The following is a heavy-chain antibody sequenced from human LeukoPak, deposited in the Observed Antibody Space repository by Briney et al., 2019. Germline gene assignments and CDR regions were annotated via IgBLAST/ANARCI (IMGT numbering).Heavy chain of an antibody. CDR2: ISYDGSNK. CDR1: GFTFSSYA. CDR3: ARGPYGSYYY. J-gene: IGHJ4*02. D-gene: IGHD1-26*01. V-gene: IGHV3-30-3*01. Sequence: GRSLRLSCAASGFTFSSYAMHWVRQAPGKGLEWVAVISYDGSNKYYVDSVKGRFTISRDNSKNTLYLQMNGLRAEDTAVYYCARGPYGSYYYWGQGTLVTVSS.